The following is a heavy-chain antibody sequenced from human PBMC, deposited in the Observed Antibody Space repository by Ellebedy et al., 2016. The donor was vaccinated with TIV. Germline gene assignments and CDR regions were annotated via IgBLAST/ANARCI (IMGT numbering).Heavy chain of an antibody. Sequence: MPSETLSLTCTVSGGSISSYYWSWIRQPPGKGLEWIGYIYYSGSTNYNPSLKSRVTISVDTSKNQFSLKLSSVTAADTAVYYCAAQTPGIAAAGPENWGQGTLVTVSS. CDR3: AAQTPGIAAAGPEN. CDR2: IYYSGST. V-gene: IGHV4-59*01. CDR1: GGSISSYY. D-gene: IGHD6-13*01. J-gene: IGHJ4*02.